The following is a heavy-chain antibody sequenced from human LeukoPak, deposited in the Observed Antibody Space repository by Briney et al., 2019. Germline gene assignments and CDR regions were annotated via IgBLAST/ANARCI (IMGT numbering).Heavy chain of an antibody. J-gene: IGHJ4*02. Sequence: GRSLRLSCAASGFTFSSYGMHWVRQAPGKGLEWVAVISYDGSNKYYADSVKGRFTISRDNSKNTLYLQMNSLRAEDTAVYYCAKGSTPMVRGVIRFGYFDYWGQGTLVTVSS. V-gene: IGHV3-30*18. D-gene: IGHD3-10*01. CDR2: ISYDGSNK. CDR3: AKGSTPMVRGVIRFGYFDY. CDR1: GFTFSSYG.